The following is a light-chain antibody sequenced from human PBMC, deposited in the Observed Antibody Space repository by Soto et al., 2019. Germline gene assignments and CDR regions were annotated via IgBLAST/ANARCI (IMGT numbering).Light chain of an antibody. CDR3: MQGTHWPWT. J-gene: IGKJ1*01. V-gene: IGKV2-30*01. CDR2: FVS. CDR1: QTLVYSNGRVY. Sequence: VVVTQSPLSLPVTLGQPATISCRSSQTLVYSNGRVYLNWFHQRPGQSPRRLIYFVSNRDSGVPDRFSGSGSGTDFTLRISRVEAEDVGVYYCMQGTHWPWTFGQGTRVEIK.